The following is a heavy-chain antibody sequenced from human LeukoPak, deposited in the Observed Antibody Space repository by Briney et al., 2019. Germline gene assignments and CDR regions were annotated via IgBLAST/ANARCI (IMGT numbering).Heavy chain of an antibody. D-gene: IGHD6-6*01. Sequence: GGSLRLSCAASGFTFSDYYMSWIRQAPGKGLEWVSYISSSGSTIYYADSVKGGFTISRDNAKNSLYLQMNSLRAEDTAVYYCARQLVLDAFDIWGQGTMVTVSS. CDR3: ARQLVLDAFDI. J-gene: IGHJ3*02. CDR1: GFTFSDYY. V-gene: IGHV3-11*04. CDR2: ISSSGSTI.